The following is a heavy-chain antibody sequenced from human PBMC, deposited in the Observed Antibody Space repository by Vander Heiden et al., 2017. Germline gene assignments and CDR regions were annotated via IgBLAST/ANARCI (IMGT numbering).Heavy chain of an antibody. CDR2: ISRNSITI. J-gene: IGHJ4*02. D-gene: IGHD3-10*01. CDR1: GFTFSSYR. CDR3: ARAMVRGVLSPVDF. V-gene: IGHV3-48*02. Sequence: EVHLVEAGGGLVQPGGSLRRSCEASGFTFSSYRMNWVRQAPGKGLEWVSYISRNSITINYADSVKGRFTISRDNAKNSLYLQMNGLRDEDTAVYYCARAMVRGVLSPVDFWGQGTLVTVSS.